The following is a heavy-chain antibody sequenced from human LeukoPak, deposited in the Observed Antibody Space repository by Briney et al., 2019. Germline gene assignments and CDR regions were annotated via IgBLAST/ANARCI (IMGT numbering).Heavy chain of an antibody. J-gene: IGHJ3*02. CDR2: ITWDGGSI. CDR1: GFTFQNYA. D-gene: IGHD1-1*01. V-gene: IGHV3-43D*04. Sequence: PGGSLRLSCAASGFTFQNYAMHWLRQAPGKGLEWVSLITWDGGSIFYSDSVKGRFTISRDNSKNSLYLQMNSLRTEDTALYYCAKDVTGTGNVFDIWGQGTMLTVSS. CDR3: AKDVTGTGNVFDI.